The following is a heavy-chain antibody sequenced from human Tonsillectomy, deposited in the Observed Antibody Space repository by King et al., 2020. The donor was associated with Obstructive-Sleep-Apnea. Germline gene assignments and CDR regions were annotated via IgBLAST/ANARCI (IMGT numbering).Heavy chain of an antibody. CDR2: VSYTGGT. J-gene: IGHJ4*02. CDR1: GGSISSDFYY. CDR3: AGEQVKHSLDY. D-gene: IGHD2-21*01. Sequence: QLQESGPGLVKPSQTLSLTCTVSGGSISSDFYYWTWIRQLPGKGLEWIGYVSYTGGTSCNPSLKSRVTISLDTSKNQFSLNLSSVTAADTAVYYCAGEQVKHSLDYWGQGTLVAVSS. V-gene: IGHV4-31*03.